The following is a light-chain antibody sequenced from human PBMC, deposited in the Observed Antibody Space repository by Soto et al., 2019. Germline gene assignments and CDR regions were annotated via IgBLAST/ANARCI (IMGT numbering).Light chain of an antibody. CDR1: QDISKY. J-gene: IGKJ2*01. CDR3: QQYDSFPRT. CDR2: HAS. V-gene: IGKV1-33*01. Sequence: DILMTQSPSSLSPSVGDRVTITCQASQDISKYLNWYQQKPGKAPKLLIYHASNLETGVPSRFSGSGSGTHFTSTISSLQPEDIATYFCQQYDSFPRTFGQGTKLDLK.